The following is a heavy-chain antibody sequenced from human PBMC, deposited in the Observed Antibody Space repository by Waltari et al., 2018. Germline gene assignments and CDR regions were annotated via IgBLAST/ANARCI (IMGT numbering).Heavy chain of an antibody. CDR1: GGSFSGYY. D-gene: IGHD2-8*01. V-gene: IGHV4-34*01. CDR2: INHSGST. Sequence: QVQLQQWGAGLLKPSETLSLTCAVYGGSFSGYYWSWIRQPTGKGLEWIGEINHSGSTNYNPSLKSRVTISVDTSKNQFSLKLSSVTAADTAVYYCARGKGVLTGRAKARPHYFDYWGQGTLVTVSS. J-gene: IGHJ4*02. CDR3: ARGKGVLTGRAKARPHYFDY.